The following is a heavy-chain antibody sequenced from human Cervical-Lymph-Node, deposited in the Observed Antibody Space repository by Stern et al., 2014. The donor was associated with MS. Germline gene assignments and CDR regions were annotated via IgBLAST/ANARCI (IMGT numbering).Heavy chain of an antibody. J-gene: IGHJ4*02. D-gene: IGHD3-16*01. CDR1: GYTFSSYG. CDR2: ISTQNDNT. V-gene: IGHV1-18*01. CDR3: ARDEPTVGFDY. Sequence: MQLVESGGEVKKPGASVKVSCKASGYTFSSYGISWVRQAPGQGLEWMGWISTQNDNTKYAQKVRGRVTMTTDTSTSTAYMELRSLRSDDTAVYFCARDEPTVGFDYWGQGTLVTVSS.